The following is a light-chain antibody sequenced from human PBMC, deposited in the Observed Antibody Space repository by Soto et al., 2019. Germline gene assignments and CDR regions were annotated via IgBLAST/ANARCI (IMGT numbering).Light chain of an antibody. V-gene: IGKV4-1*01. CDR1: RSLFFSPARKDF. CDR2: WAS. CDR3: QQYYLTQS. J-gene: IGKJ1*01. Sequence: LTQFPDALSFSLRERATINCKSSRSLFFSPARKDFLGWFQKKPGQPPKLLIYWASTRASGVPERFVGSGSATDFTLAISSLQAEDVGVYYCQQYYLTQSFGQGTKVDI.